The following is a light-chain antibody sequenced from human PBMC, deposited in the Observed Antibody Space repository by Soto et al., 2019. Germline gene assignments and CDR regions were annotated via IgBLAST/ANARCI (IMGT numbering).Light chain of an antibody. Sequence: QSVLTQPPSVSGAPGQRVTISFTGSSSNIGAGYDVHWYQQLPGTAPKLLIYGNSNRPSGVPDRFSGAKSGTSASLAITGLQSEDEADYFCSSYSISTAYLFGTGTKLTVL. CDR3: SSYSISTAYL. V-gene: IGLV1-40*01. CDR2: GNS. CDR1: SSNIGAGYD. J-gene: IGLJ1*01.